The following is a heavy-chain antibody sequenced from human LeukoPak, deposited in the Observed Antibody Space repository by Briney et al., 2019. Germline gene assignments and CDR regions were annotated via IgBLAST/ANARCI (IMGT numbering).Heavy chain of an antibody. J-gene: IGHJ6*02. CDR2: ISYDGSNK. CDR3: AKALYDSGWYQYFYALDV. D-gene: IGHD6-19*01. CDR1: GFIFSSYG. Sequence: GGSLRLSCAASGFIFSSYGMHWVRQAPGKGLEGEAVISYDGSNKYYADSVKGRFTISRDNSKNTLYLQMNSLRTEDTAVYYCAKALYDSGWYQYFYALDVWGQGTTVTVSS. V-gene: IGHV3-30*18.